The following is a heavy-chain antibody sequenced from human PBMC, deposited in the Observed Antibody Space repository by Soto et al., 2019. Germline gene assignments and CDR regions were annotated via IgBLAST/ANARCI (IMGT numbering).Heavy chain of an antibody. V-gene: IGHV4-39*01. J-gene: IGHJ6*02. D-gene: IGHD3-3*01. Sequence: PSETLSLTCTVSGGSISSSSYYWGWIRQPPGKGLEWFGSIYYSGSTYYNPSLKSRVTISVDTSKNQFSLKLSSVTAADTAVYYCARHADSYDFWSGYSALGYYYYGMDVWGQGTTVT. CDR1: GGSISSSSYY. CDR2: IYYSGST. CDR3: ARHADSYDFWSGYSALGYYYYGMDV.